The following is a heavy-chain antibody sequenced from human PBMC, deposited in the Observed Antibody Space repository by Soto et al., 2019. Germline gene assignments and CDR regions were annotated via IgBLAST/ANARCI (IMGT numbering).Heavy chain of an antibody. Sequence: ASVKVSCKASGYTFRSYGISWVRQAPGQGLQWMGWISAYSGNTDYAQRFQGRVTMTTDTSTSTAYMELRSLRYDDTAVYYCARNPSGSNFDYWGQGALVTVSS. CDR2: ISAYSGNT. J-gene: IGHJ4*02. D-gene: IGHD1-26*01. CDR3: ARNPSGSNFDY. CDR1: GYTFRSYG. V-gene: IGHV1-18*01.